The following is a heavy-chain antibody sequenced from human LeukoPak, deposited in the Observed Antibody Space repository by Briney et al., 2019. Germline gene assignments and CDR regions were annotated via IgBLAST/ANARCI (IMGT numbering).Heavy chain of an antibody. D-gene: IGHD5-18*01. CDR2: INPKRGGT. CDR1: GYTFTDYY. CDR3: ARDEEYSAGYDF. J-gene: IGHJ4*02. Sequence: ASVKVSCKASGYTFTDYYIHWVRQASGQGLEWMGWINPKRGGTNYAQKFQGRVTMTRDTSISTVYMDLSSLTSDDTAIYYCARDEEYSAGYDFWGQGTLVTVSS. V-gene: IGHV1-2*02.